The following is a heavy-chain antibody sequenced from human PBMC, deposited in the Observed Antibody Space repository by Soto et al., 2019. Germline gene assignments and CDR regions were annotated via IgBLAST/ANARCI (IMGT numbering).Heavy chain of an antibody. J-gene: IGHJ6*02. CDR3: ARVPPLAAAGPYYYYYGMDV. V-gene: IGHV4-61*01. CDR1: GGSASSGSYY. D-gene: IGHD6-13*01. Sequence: SETLSLTCTVSGGSASSGSYYWSWIRQPPGKGLEWIGYIYYSGSTNYNPSLKSRVTISVDPSKNQFSLKLSSVTAADTAVYYCARVPPLAAAGPYYYYYGMDVWGQGTTVTVSS. CDR2: IYYSGST.